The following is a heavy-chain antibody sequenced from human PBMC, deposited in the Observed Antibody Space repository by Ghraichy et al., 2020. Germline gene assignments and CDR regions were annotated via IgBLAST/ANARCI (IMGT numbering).Heavy chain of an antibody. D-gene: IGHD1-26*01. CDR2: IYSGGST. J-gene: IGHJ4*02. Sequence: GGSLRLSCAASGFTVSSNYMSWVRQAPGKGLEWVSVIYSGGSTYYADSVKGRFTISRDNSKNTLYLQMNSLRAEDTAVYYCARAAPGDRGSYRRAPFDYWGQGTLVTVSS. CDR3: ARAAPGDRGSYRRAPFDY. CDR1: GFTVSSNY. V-gene: IGHV3-53*01.